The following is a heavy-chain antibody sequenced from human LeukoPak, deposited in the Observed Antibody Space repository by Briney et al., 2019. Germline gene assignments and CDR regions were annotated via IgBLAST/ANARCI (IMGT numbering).Heavy chain of an antibody. CDR2: IIPIFGTA. D-gene: IGHD6-13*01. V-gene: IGHV1-69*13. Sequence: ASVKVSCKASGGTFRSYAISWVRQAPGQGLECVGGIIPIFGTANYAQKFQGRVTVTADESTSTAYMELSSLRSEDTAVYYCAREAAAGSYGMDVWGQGTTVTVSS. CDR3: AREAAAGSYGMDV. J-gene: IGHJ6*02. CDR1: GGTFRSYA.